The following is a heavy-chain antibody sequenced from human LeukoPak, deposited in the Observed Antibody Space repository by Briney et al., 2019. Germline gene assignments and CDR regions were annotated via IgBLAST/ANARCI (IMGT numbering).Heavy chain of an antibody. J-gene: IGHJ5*02. CDR2: ISSSSSYI. D-gene: IGHD2-15*01. CDR1: GFTFSSYT. Sequence: GGSLRLSCAASGFTFSSYTMNWVRQAPGKGLEWVSSISSSSSYIYYADSVKGRFTISRDNAKNSLYLQMNSLRGEDTAVYYCATYPAGRFDPWGQGTLVTVSS. CDR3: ATYPAGRFDP. V-gene: IGHV3-21*01.